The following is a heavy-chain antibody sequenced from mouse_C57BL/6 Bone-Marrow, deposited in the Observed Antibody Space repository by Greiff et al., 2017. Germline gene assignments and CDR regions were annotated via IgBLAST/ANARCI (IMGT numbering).Heavy chain of an antibody. J-gene: IGHJ3*01. CDR2: IHPNSGST. V-gene: IGHV1-64*01. CDR3: AECGAPAWFAY. CDR1: GYTFTSYW. Sequence: QVQLQQPGAELVKPGASVKLSCKASGYTFTSYWMHWVKQRPGQGLEWIGMIHPNSGSTNYNEKFKSKATLTVDKSSSTAYMQLSSLTSEDSAVYDCAECGAPAWFAYWGQGTMVTVSA.